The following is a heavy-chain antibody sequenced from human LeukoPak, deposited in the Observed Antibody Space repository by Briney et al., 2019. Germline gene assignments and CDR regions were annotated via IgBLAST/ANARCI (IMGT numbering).Heavy chain of an antibody. V-gene: IGHV4-61*02. CDR2: TYTSGNT. CDR1: GGSISSGSYY. J-gene: IGHJ3*02. Sequence: PSETLSLTCTVSGGSISSGSYYWSWIRQPAGKGLEWIGRTYTSGNTNYNPSLKSRVTISVDTSKNQFSLKLSSVTAADTAVYYCARGILISGYYSLYAFDIWGQGTMVTVSS. CDR3: ARGILISGYYSLYAFDI. D-gene: IGHD3-3*01.